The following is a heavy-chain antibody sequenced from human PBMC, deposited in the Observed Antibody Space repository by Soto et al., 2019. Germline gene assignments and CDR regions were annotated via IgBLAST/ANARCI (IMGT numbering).Heavy chain of an antibody. D-gene: IGHD3-10*01. J-gene: IGHJ6*02. CDR3: ARDRKRGFVMEV. Sequence: SQTLSLTCAISVYSVSSNSAAWNWIIQSPSRGLEWLGRTYYRSKWYNDYAVSVKGRISINPDTSKNLFSLQLNSVTPEDTAVYYCARDRKRGFVMEVWGQGTTVTVSS. CDR2: TYYRSKWYN. CDR1: VYSVSSNSAA. V-gene: IGHV6-1*01.